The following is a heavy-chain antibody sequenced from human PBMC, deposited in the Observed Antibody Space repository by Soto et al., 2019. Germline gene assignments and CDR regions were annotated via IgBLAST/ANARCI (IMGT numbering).Heavy chain of an antibody. D-gene: IGHD3-10*01. V-gene: IGHV4-34*01. J-gene: IGHJ6*02. CDR2: INHSGST. CDR3: ARVSGIYYYGMDV. Sequence: PSETLSLTCTVSGGSFSGYYWSWIRQPPGKGLEWIGEINHSGSTNYNPSLKSRVTISVDTSKNQFSLKLSSVTAADTAVYYCARVSGIYYYGMDVWGQGTTVTVSS. CDR1: GGSFSGYY.